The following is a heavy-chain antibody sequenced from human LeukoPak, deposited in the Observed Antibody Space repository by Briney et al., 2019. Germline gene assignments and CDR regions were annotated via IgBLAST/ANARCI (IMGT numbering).Heavy chain of an antibody. D-gene: IGHD4-23*01. V-gene: IGHV3-33*01. CDR2: IWYDGSNK. Sequence: GRSLRLSCAASGFTFSSYGMHWVRQAPGKGLEGVAVIWYDGSNKYYADSVKGRFAISRDNSKNTLYLQMNSLRAEDTAVYYCARDAPSYGGNSVFDYWGQGTLVTVSS. CDR3: ARDAPSYGGNSVFDY. CDR1: GFTFSSYG. J-gene: IGHJ4*02.